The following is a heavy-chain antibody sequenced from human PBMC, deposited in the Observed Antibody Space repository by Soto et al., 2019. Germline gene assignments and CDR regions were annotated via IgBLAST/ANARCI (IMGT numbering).Heavy chain of an antibody. CDR2: INHSGST. D-gene: IGHD3-22*01. CDR3: ASFTYYYDSSGSHDY. J-gene: IGHJ4*02. V-gene: IGHV4-34*01. CDR1: GGSFSGYY. Sequence: SETLSLTCAVYGGSFSGYYWSWIRQPPGKGLEWIGEINHSGSTNYNPSLKSRVTISVDTSKNQFSLKLSSVTAADTAVYYCASFTYYYDSSGSHDYWGQGTLVTVS.